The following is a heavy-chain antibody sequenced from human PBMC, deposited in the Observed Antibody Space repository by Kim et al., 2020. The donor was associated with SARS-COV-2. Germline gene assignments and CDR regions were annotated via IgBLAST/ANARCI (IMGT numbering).Heavy chain of an antibody. CDR2: ISSSSSYI. J-gene: IGHJ4*02. CDR1: GFTFSSYS. V-gene: IGHV3-21*01. D-gene: IGHD6-19*01. Sequence: GGSLRLSCAASGFTFSSYSMNWVRQAPGKWLEWVSSISSSSSYIYYADSVKGRFTISIDNAKNSLYLQMNSLRAEDTAVYYCARAYSSGYAYFDYWGQGT. CDR3: ARAYSSGYAYFDY.